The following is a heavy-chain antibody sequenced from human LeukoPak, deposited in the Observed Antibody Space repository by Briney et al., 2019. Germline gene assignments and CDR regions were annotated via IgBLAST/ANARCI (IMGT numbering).Heavy chain of an antibody. CDR2: INYSGST. J-gene: IGHJ4*02. Sequence: SETLSLTCTVSGGSISNYYWTWIRQPPGKGLEWIGYINYSGSTNYNPSLNSRVTISVDRSKNQFSLNLSSVTAADTAVYYCVRSEMGGYTFDYWGQGHLVTVSS. CDR3: VRSEMGGYTFDY. D-gene: IGHD5-24*01. CDR1: GGSISNYY. V-gene: IGHV4-59*01.